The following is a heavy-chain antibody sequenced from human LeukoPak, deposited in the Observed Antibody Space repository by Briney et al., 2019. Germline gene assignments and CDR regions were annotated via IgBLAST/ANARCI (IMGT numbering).Heavy chain of an antibody. CDR3: ARDLTVAGPMDV. J-gene: IGHJ6*02. CDR1: GFSFSTYW. Sequence: GGSLRLSCAASGFSFSTYWMHWVRQAPGKGLVWVSRINSDDSRIGYADSVKGRFTISRDNARNSLDLQMRSLRAEDTAVYYCARDLTVAGPMDVWGQGTTVTVSS. D-gene: IGHD6-19*01. CDR2: INSDDSRI. V-gene: IGHV3-74*01.